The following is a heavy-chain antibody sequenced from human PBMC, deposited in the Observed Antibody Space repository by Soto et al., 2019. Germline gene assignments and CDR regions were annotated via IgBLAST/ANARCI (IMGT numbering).Heavy chain of an antibody. CDR2: ISYDGSNK. J-gene: IGHJ6*02. CDR1: GFTFSSYG. CDR3: AKAPGRPNDYGMDV. Sequence: QVQLVESGGGVVQPGRSLRLSCAASGFTFSSYGMHWVRQAPGKGLEWVAIISYDGSNKYYADSVKGRFTISRDNSKNTLYLQMNSLRAEDTAVFYCAKAPGRPNDYGMDVWGQGTTVTVSS. V-gene: IGHV3-30*18.